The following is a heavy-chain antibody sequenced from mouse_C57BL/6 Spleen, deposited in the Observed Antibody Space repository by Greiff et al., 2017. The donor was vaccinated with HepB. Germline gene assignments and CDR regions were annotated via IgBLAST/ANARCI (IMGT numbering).Heavy chain of an antibody. Sequence: EVKLEESGEGLVKPGGSLKLSCAASGFTFSSYAMSWVRQTPEKRLEWVAYISSGGDYIYYADTVKGRFTISRDNARNTLYLQMSSLKSEDTAMYYCTSSMGGDYAMDYWGQGTSVTVSS. CDR2: ISSGGDYI. V-gene: IGHV5-9-1*02. D-gene: IGHD1-1*02. J-gene: IGHJ4*01. CDR1: GFTFSSYA. CDR3: TSSMGGDYAMDY.